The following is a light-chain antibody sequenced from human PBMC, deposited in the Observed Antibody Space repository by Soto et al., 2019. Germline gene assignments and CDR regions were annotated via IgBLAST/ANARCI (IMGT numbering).Light chain of an antibody. V-gene: IGLV1-40*01. CDR3: QSYDSSLSAVV. J-gene: IGLJ2*01. CDR2: GNS. Sequence: QSVLTQPPSVSGAPGQRVTISCTGSSSNIGAGYDVHWYQQLPGTAPKLLIYGNSNRPSWVPDRFSGSKSGTSASLAITGLQAEYEADYYCQSYDSSLSAVVFGGGTKLTVL. CDR1: SSNIGAGYD.